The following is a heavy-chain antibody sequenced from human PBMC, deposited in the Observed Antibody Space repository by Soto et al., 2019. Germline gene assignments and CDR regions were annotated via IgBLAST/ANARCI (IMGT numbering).Heavy chain of an antibody. CDR3: ASFPPIFHVPN. J-gene: IGHJ4*02. Sequence: SENLSLTCTVSGVSIKTYYLSWIRQPPRKGLEWIGNIYHNGNTKYNPNLKSRLTMSVDNSNSQFSLELTSVTAADTAVYYCASFPPIFHVPNWGQGTLVTVSS. CDR1: GVSIKTYY. D-gene: IGHD3-3*02. V-gene: IGHV4-59*08. CDR2: IYHNGNT.